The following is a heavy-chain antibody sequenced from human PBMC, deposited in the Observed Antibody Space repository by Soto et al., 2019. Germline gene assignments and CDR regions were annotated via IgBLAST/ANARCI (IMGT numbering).Heavy chain of an antibody. CDR1: GFTFSSYG. Sequence: QVQLVESGGGVVQPGRSLRLSCAASGFTFSSYGMHWVRQAPGKGLEWVAVISYDGSNKYYADSVKGRFTISRDNSKNTLYLQMNSLRAEDTAVYYCAKAISSEGIAAADFDYWGQGTLFTVSS. D-gene: IGHD6-13*01. CDR2: ISYDGSNK. J-gene: IGHJ4*02. CDR3: AKAISSEGIAAADFDY. V-gene: IGHV3-30*18.